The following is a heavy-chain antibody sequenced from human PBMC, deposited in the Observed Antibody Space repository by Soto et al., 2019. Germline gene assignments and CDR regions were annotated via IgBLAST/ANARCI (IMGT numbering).Heavy chain of an antibody. CDR3: VKGEYYYDSSGYYPFDY. CDR1: GFTFSSYA. D-gene: IGHD3-22*01. V-gene: IGHV3-64D*06. Sequence: GSLRLSCSASGFTFSSYAMHWVRQAPGKGLEYVSSISTNGGSTHYADSVKGRFTISRDNSKNTQYLQMSSLRADDTAVYYCVKGEYYYDSSGYYPFDYWGQGTLVNVSS. J-gene: IGHJ4*02. CDR2: ISTNGGST.